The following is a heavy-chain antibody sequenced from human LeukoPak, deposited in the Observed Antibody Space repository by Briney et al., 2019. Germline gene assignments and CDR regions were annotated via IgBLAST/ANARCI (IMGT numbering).Heavy chain of an antibody. D-gene: IGHD2-15*01. CDR3: TTLGRNYYYAY. CDR1: GFTVTNAW. V-gene: IGHV3-15*01. CDR2: IKSKSDGGTI. J-gene: IGHJ4*02. Sequence: GGSLRLSYVASGFTVTNAWMSWVRQAPGRGLEWVGRIKSKSDGGTIDYAAPVKGRFTISGDDSKNTLYLQMNGLETEDTAVYYCTTLGRNYYYAYWGQGTLVTVSS.